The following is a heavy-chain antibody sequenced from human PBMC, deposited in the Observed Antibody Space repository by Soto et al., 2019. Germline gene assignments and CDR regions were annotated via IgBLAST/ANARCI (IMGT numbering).Heavy chain of an antibody. J-gene: IGHJ4*02. D-gene: IGHD3-16*01. Sequence: SETRSLTCXVSGGSISNYYWSWIRQPPGKGLEWIGYIYYSGNTNYNPSLKSRVTISVDTSKNQFSLRLSSVTAADTAVSYCTRQLKLGELTPLDSRSQGTLVTVSS. CDR2: IYYSGNT. CDR3: TRQLKLGELTPLDS. CDR1: GGSISNYY. V-gene: IGHV4-59*08.